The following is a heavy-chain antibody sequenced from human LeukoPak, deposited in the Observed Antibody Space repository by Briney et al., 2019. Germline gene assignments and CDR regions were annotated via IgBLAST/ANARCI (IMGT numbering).Heavy chain of an antibody. J-gene: IGHJ4*02. CDR2: TSANNGNT. CDR3: SRDDGPFGGVRFDH. V-gene: IGHV1-18*01. D-gene: IGHD3-16*01. Sequence: GASVKVSCKASGYTFTAYGISWVRRAPGQGLEWMGWTSANNGNTNYAQKVQGRVTMTRDTSTSTAYMELRSLRYDDTAVYYCSRDDGPFGGVRFDHWGQGTLVTVSS. CDR1: GYTFTAYG.